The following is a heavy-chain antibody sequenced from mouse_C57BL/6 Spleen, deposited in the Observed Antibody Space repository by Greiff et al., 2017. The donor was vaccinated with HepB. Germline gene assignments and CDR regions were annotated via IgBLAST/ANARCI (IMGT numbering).Heavy chain of an antibody. CDR3: ARRGDYYGSSHWYFDV. D-gene: IGHD1-1*01. J-gene: IGHJ1*03. CDR2: IYPRSGNT. V-gene: IGHV1-81*01. CDR1: GYTFTSYG. Sequence: VQLQQSGAELARPGASVKLSCKASGYTFTSYGISWVKQRTGQGLEWIGEIYPRSGNTYYNEKFKGKATLTADKSSSTAYMELRSLTSEDSAVYFCARRGDYYGSSHWYFDVWGTGTTVTVSS.